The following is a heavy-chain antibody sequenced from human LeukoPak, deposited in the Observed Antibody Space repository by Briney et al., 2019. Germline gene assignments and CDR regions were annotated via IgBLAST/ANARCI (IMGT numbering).Heavy chain of an antibody. Sequence: GGSLRLSCADSGFTLSSYAMSWVRHAPGKGLEWVSAISDSGNTYHADSVKGRFTISRDSSKNTLFLQMTRLRPEDAAVYYCAKAPVTTCRGAYCYPFDYWGQGTLVTVSS. CDR3: AKAPVTTCRGAYCYPFDY. CDR1: GFTLSSYA. V-gene: IGHV3-23*01. D-gene: IGHD2-21*01. CDR2: ISDSGNT. J-gene: IGHJ4*02.